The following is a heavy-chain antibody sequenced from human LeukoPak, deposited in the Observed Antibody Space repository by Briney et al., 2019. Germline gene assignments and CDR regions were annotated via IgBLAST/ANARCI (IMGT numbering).Heavy chain of an antibody. V-gene: IGHV1-3*01. D-gene: IGHD6-13*01. Sequence: ASVKVSCKASGYTFTNYAIHWVRQAPGQRLEWMGWINAGNGNTKYSQKFQGRVTMTRDTSTSTVYMELSSLRSEDTAVYYCARVGSSTWYESDYWGQGTLVTVSS. CDR1: GYTFTNYA. CDR2: INAGNGNT. CDR3: ARVGSSTWYESDY. J-gene: IGHJ4*02.